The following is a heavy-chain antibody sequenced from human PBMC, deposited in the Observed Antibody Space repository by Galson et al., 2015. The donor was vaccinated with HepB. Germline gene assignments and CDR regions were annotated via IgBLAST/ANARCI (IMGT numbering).Heavy chain of an antibody. J-gene: IGHJ5*02. V-gene: IGHV3-30*04. D-gene: IGHD1-26*01. CDR3: ATPGPDIAGGFDP. CDR1: GFTFSSYA. CDR2: ISYDGSNK. Sequence: SLRLSCAASGFTFSSYAMHWVRQAPGKGLEWVAVISYDGSNKYYADSVKGRFTISRVNSKNTLYLQMNSLRAEDTAVYYCATPGPDIAGGFDPWGQGTLVTVSS.